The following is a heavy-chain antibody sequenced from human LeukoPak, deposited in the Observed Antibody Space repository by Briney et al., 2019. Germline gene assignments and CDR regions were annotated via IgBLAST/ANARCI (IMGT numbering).Heavy chain of an antibody. CDR3: AKDRLWFGEFIFDY. V-gene: IGHV3-23*01. CDR1: GFTFGTYA. Sequence: GGSLRLSCAASGFTFGTYAMTWVRQAPGKGLEWVSVISGSGVSTNYADSVKGRFTISRDNSKNTLYLQMNSLRAEDTAVYYCAKDRLWFGEFIFDYWGQGTLVTVSS. D-gene: IGHD3-10*01. CDR2: ISGSGVST. J-gene: IGHJ4*02.